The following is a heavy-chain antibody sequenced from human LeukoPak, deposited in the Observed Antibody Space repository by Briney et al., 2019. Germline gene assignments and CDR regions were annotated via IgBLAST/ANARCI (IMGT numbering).Heavy chain of an antibody. CDR3: ARLLFRSISPADY. Sequence: KPSETLSLTCTVSGGSISSYYWSWIRQPPGKGLEWIGYIYYSGSTDYNPSLKSRVTISVDTPKNQFSLKLSSVTAADTAVYYCARLLFRSISPADYWGQGTLVTVSS. J-gene: IGHJ4*02. CDR2: IYYSGST. CDR1: GGSISSYY. V-gene: IGHV4-59*08. D-gene: IGHD3-10*01.